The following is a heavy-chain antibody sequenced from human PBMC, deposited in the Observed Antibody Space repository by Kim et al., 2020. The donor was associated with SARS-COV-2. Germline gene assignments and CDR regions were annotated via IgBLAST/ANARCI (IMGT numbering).Heavy chain of an antibody. V-gene: IGHV3-7*05. CDR3: VKRERRAFDI. D-gene: IGHD1-1*01. J-gene: IGHJ3*02. CDR2: IKQDGSEN. Sequence: GGSLRLSCAASGFTFSSYWMTWVRQVPGKGLQWVASIKQDGSENYYVDSVTGRFSISRDNTENSLYLQMNSLTAEDTAVYYCVKRERRAFDIWGQGTMVTVSS. CDR1: GFTFSSYW.